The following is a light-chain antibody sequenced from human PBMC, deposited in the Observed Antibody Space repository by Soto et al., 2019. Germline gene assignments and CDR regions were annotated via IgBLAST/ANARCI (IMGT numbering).Light chain of an antibody. CDR1: SSNIGTNT. J-gene: IGLJ2*01. CDR2: STN. V-gene: IGLV1-47*02. CDR3: AAWDDSLRGV. Sequence: QSVLTQPPSASGTPGQRVTISCSGGSSNIGTNTVNWYQQLPGTAPKLLIYSTNQRPSGVPDRFSGSKSGTSASLAISGLRSEDEADYYCAAWDDSLRGVFGGGTKVTVL.